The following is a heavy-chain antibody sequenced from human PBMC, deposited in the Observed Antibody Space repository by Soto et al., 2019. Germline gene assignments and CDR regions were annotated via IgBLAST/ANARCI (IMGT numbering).Heavy chain of an antibody. J-gene: IGHJ4*02. CDR1: GYTFTSYG. Sequence: QVQLVQSGAEVKKPGASVKVSCKASGYTFTSYGISWVRQAPGQGLEWMGWISAYSGNTNYEQNLQGRVTMTTDTSTRTAYMELRSLRCDDTAVYYCARQYDILTGYYLEVGYWGQGTLVTVSS. CDR3: ARQYDILTGYYLEVGY. CDR2: ISAYSGNT. D-gene: IGHD3-9*01. V-gene: IGHV1-18*01.